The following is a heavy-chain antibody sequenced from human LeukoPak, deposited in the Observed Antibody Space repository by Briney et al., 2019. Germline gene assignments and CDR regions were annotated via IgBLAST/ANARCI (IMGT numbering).Heavy chain of an antibody. Sequence: PGGSLRLSCAASGFTFRSYSMNWVRQAPGRGLEWVSSISSSSSYIYYADSVKGRFTISRDNAKDTLYLHMNSLTAEDTAVYYCARGAKWAYYFDYWGQGTLVTVSS. CDR3: ARGAKWAYYFDY. D-gene: IGHD1-26*01. CDR2: ISSSSSYI. J-gene: IGHJ4*02. CDR1: GFTFRSYS. V-gene: IGHV3-21*01.